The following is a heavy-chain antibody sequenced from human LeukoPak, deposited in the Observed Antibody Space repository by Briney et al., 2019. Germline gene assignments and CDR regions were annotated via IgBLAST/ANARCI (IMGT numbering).Heavy chain of an antibody. CDR3: ARDRISYYYGMDV. D-gene: IGHD3-3*02. V-gene: IGHV3-21*01. CDR2: ISSSSSYI. J-gene: IGHJ6*02. CDR1: GFTFSSYS. Sequence: GGSLRLSCAASGFTFSSYSMNWVRQAPGKGLEWVSSISSSSSYIYYADSVKGRFTISRDNAKNSLCLQMNSLRAEDTAVYYCARDRISYYYGMDVWGQGTTVTVSS.